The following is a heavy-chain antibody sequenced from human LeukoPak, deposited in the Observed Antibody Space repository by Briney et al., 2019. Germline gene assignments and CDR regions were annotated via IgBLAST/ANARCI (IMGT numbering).Heavy chain of an antibody. V-gene: IGHV1-2*02. D-gene: IGHD1-26*01. Sequence: ASVKVSCKASGYTFTGYYMHWVRQAPGQALEWIGWINPNSGGTNYAQKFQGRVTMTRDTSISTAYMELSRLRSDDTAVYYCARSQKGSYPFDYWGHGTLVTVSS. J-gene: IGHJ4*01. CDR3: ARSQKGSYPFDY. CDR1: GYTFTGYY. CDR2: INPNSGGT.